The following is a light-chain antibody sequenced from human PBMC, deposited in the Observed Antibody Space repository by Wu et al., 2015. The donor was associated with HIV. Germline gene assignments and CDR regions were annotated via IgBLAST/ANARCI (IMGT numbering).Light chain of an antibody. J-gene: IGKJ2*03. Sequence: DIQMTQSPSTLSASVGDRVTITCRASQSIGTWLAWYQQKPGKVPSLLIYKASTLQSGVPSRFSGSGSGTEFTLTISSLQPDDLASYYCQHYHSYPYSFGMGTKLDIK. V-gene: IGKV1-5*03. CDR2: KAS. CDR1: QSIGTW. CDR3: QHYHSYPYS.